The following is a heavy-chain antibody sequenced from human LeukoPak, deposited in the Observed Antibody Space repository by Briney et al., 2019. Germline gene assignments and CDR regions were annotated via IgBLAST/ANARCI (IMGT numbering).Heavy chain of an antibody. D-gene: IGHD3-9*01. V-gene: IGHV3-23*01. J-gene: IGHJ4*02. CDR2: ITGSGGNT. CDR1: GFTFSNYA. CDR3: AKWGDYDVLTGYYVSGY. Sequence: GASLRLSCAASGFTFSNYAMSWVRQAPGKGLEWVSAITGSGGNTYYADSVKGRFTISRDNSENTVFLQMNSLRAEDTAVYYCAKWGDYDVLTGYYVSGYWGQGTLVTVSS.